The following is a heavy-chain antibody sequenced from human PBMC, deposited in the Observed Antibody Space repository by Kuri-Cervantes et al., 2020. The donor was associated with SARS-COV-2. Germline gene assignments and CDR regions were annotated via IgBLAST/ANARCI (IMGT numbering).Heavy chain of an antibody. CDR1: GFTFSDYY. J-gene: IGHJ4*02. CDR2: IKSKTDGGTT. CDR3: TTPFGELLPLDY. D-gene: IGHD3-10*01. V-gene: IGHV3-15*01. Sequence: GESLKISCAASGFTFSDYYMSWIRQAPGKGLEWVGRIKSKTDGGTTDYAAPVKGRFTISRDDSKNTLYLQMNSLKTEDTAVYYCTTPFGELLPLDYWGQGNLVNGSS.